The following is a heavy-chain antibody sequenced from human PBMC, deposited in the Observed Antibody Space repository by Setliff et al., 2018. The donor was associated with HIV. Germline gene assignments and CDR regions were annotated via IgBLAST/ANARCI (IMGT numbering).Heavy chain of an antibody. CDR1: GGSLSASY. V-gene: IGHV4-34*01. J-gene: IGHJ4*02. D-gene: IGHD2-21*01. CDR3: ATYAGNGGGKGY. CDR2: INHGGST. Sequence: SETLSLTCAVHGGSLSASYWTWIRQAPGKGLEWIGEINHGGSTNYNPSLKSRVTISEDTSQNQFSLKLISVTAADTAVYYCATYAGNGGGKGYWGQGTLVTVSS.